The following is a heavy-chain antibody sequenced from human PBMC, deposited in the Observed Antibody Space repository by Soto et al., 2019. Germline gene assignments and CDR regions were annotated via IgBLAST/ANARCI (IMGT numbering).Heavy chain of an antibody. J-gene: IGHJ4*02. CDR3: ARVYCSGGSCYSHFDY. Sequence: SDTLSLTCTFHCFSIFSYYWSWIRQAPGKGLEWIGYIYYSGSTNYNPSLKSRVTISVDTSKNQFSLKLSSVTAADTAVYYCARVYCSGGSCYSHFDYWGQGTLVTVS. V-gene: IGHV4-59*07. CDR2: IYYSGST. D-gene: IGHD2-15*01. CDR1: CFSIFSYY.